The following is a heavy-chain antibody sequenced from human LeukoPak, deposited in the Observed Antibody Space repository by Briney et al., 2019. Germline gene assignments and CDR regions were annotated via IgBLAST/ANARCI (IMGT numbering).Heavy chain of an antibody. J-gene: IGHJ4*02. CDR2: IYYSGST. CDR1: GGSISSYY. D-gene: IGHD3-3*01. Sequence: SETLSLTRTVSGGSISSYYWSWIRQPPGKGLEWIGYIYYSGSTNYNPSLKSRVTISVDTSKNQFSLKLSSVTAADTAVYYCARSPVLRFLEWPYFDYWGQGTLVTVSS. V-gene: IGHV4-59*01. CDR3: ARSPVLRFLEWPYFDY.